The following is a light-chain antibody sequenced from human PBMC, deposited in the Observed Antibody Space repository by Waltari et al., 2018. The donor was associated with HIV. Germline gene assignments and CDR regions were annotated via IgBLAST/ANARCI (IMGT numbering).Light chain of an antibody. J-gene: IGLJ3*02. CDR1: SSDVGGYNY. V-gene: IGLV2-11*01. CDR3: CSYAGRYTWV. Sequence: QSALTQPRSVSGSPGQSVTISCSGTSSDVGGYNYVSWYQQHPGQAPKLMIYDVTERPSGVPDRFSGSKSGNTASLTISGLQADDEADYYCCSYAGRYTWVFGGGTELTVL. CDR2: DVT.